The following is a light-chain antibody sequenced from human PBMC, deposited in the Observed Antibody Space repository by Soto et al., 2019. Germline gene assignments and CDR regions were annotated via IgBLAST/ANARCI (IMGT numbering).Light chain of an antibody. CDR2: DAS. CDR3: QQYNSSPVT. Sequence: IVFERCSGSPPFSSGERATLSCRASQSVSSSYLAWYQQKPGQAPRLLIYDASNRATGIPARFSGSGSGTEFTLTISRLEPEDFAVYYCQQYNSSPVTFGQGTKVDIK. CDR1: QSVSSSY. V-gene: IGKV3-20*01. J-gene: IGKJ1*01.